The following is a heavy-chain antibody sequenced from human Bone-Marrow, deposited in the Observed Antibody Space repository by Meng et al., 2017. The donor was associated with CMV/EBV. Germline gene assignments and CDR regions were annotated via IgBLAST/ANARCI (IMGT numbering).Heavy chain of an antibody. Sequence: GESLKISCAAFGFFSSSYWMSWVRQAPGKRLEWVANIKQDGTEKYYADSVRGRFTISRDNAKNSVYLQMNSLRHEDTALYYCTKGVYGGTCYFDFGGQGTLVTVSS. CDR3: TKGVYGGTCYFDF. V-gene: IGHV3-7*03. CDR2: IKQDGTEK. D-gene: IGHD3-16*01. J-gene: IGHJ4*02. CDR1: GFFSSSYW.